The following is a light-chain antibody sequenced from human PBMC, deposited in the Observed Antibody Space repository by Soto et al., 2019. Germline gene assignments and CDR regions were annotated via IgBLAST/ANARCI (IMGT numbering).Light chain of an antibody. CDR3: QDYGTSAPWT. V-gene: IGKV3-20*01. Sequence: EVVLTQSPGTLSLSPGERATLSCRASQNIRGNELAWYQQKPGQAPRLLIYRGSSRATGIPDRFSGRGSGTDFNLTNSRLEPEDFAVYYCQDYGTSAPWTFGQGTKVEIK. J-gene: IGKJ1*01. CDR1: QNIRGNE. CDR2: RGS.